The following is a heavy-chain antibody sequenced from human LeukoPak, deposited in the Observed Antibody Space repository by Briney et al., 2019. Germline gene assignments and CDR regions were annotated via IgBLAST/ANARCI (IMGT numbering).Heavy chain of an antibody. V-gene: IGHV1-18*01. D-gene: IGHD3-22*01. J-gene: IGHJ4*02. CDR1: GYTFTSYG. CDR3: ARGDYNDSSGYYRFDY. Sequence: ASVKVSCKASGYTFTSYGISWVRQAPGQGLEWMGWISAYNGNTNYAQKLQGRVTMTTDTSTSTAYMELRSLRSDDTAVYYCARGDYNDSSGYYRFDYWGQGTLVTVSS. CDR2: ISAYNGNT.